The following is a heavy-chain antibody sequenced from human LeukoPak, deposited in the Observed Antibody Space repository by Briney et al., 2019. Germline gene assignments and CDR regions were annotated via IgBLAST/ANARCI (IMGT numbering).Heavy chain of an antibody. D-gene: IGHD3-22*01. V-gene: IGHV3-66*02. CDR2: IYSGGST. J-gene: IGHJ4*02. CDR3: ARVYRSSGYYLFDY. Sequence: GGSLRLSCAASGFTVSSNYMSWVRQAPGKGLEWVSVIYSGGSTYYAASVKSRFTISKANSKNTRYLQMNGLRAEDTAVYYCARVYRSSGYYLFDYWGQGTLVTVSS. CDR1: GFTVSSNY.